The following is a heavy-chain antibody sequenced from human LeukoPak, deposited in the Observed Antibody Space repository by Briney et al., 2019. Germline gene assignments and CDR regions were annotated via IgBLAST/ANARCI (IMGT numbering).Heavy chain of an antibody. CDR2: IYYSGST. V-gene: IGHV4-61*01. D-gene: IGHD3-22*01. Sequence: SETLSLTCTVSGGSVSSGSYYWSWIRQPPGKGLEWIGYIYYSGSTNYNPSLKSRVTISVDTSKNQFSLKLSSVTAADTAVYYCARAGLYYYDSSGYSHLPYYFDYWGQGTLVTVSS. J-gene: IGHJ4*02. CDR3: ARAGLYYYDSSGYSHLPYYFDY. CDR1: GGSVSSGSYY.